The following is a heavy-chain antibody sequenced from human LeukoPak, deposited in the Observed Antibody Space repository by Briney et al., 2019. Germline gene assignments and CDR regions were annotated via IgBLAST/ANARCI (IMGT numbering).Heavy chain of an antibody. D-gene: IGHD6-6*01. J-gene: IGHJ4*02. CDR2: INSDGSST. CDR1: GFTFSSYW. Sequence: GGSLRLSCAASGFTFSSYWMHWVRQAPGKGLVWVSRINSDGSSTSYADSVRGRFSISRDNAKNTLYLQMNGLRAEDTAVYYCARGLSGYASSLGYWGQGTLVTVSA. CDR3: ARGLSGYASSLGY. V-gene: IGHV3-74*01.